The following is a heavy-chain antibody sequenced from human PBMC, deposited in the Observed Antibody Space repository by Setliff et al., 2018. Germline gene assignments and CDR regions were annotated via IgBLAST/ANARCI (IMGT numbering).Heavy chain of an antibody. J-gene: IGHJ3*02. Sequence: PSETLSLTCTVSGGSISSMSYYWGWIRQPPGKGLEWIGSIYHSGSSYYNSSLRSRVTISVDTSKNQFSLILRSVTAADTAVYYCARDLNRWFGEFAFDIWGQGTMVTVSS. D-gene: IGHD3-10*01. V-gene: IGHV4-39*07. CDR1: GGSISSMSYY. CDR3: ARDLNRWFGEFAFDI. CDR2: IYHSGSS.